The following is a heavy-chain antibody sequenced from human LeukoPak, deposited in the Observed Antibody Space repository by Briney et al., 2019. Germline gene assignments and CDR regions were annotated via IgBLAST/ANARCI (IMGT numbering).Heavy chain of an antibody. CDR2: INQDGSEK. D-gene: IGHD1-26*01. CDR3: ARDPRSGSYFDY. CDR1: GITFSTYW. V-gene: IGHV3-7*01. J-gene: IGHJ4*02. Sequence: GGSLRLSCAASGITFSTYWMSWVRQAPGKGREYVANINQDGSEKYYVDSVKGRFTVSRDNAKNSLYLQMNSLRAEDTAVYYCARDPRSGSYFDYWGQGTLVTVFS.